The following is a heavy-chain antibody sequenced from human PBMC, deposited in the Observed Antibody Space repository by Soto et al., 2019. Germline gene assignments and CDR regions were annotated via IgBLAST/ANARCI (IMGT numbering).Heavy chain of an antibody. CDR1: GGSISSYY. CDR2: IYYSGST. Sequence: PSETLSLTCTVSGGSISSYYWSWIRQPPGKGLEWIGYIYYSGSTNYNPSLKSRVTISVDTSKNQFSLKLSSVTAADTAVYYCASHFSGSYPRPFDYWGQGTLVTVSS. V-gene: IGHV4-59*01. D-gene: IGHD1-26*01. J-gene: IGHJ4*02. CDR3: ASHFSGSYPRPFDY.